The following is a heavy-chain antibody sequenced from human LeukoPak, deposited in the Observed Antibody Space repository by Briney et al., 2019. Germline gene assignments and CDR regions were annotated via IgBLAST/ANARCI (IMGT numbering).Heavy chain of an antibody. J-gene: IGHJ4*02. Sequence: PSETLSLTCTVSGGSISSYYWSWIRQPAGKGLGWIGRIYTSGSTNYNPSLKSRVTMSVDTSKNQFSLKLSSVTAADTAVYYCARDLVGATGFYYFDYWGQGTLVTVSS. CDR2: IYTSGST. D-gene: IGHD1-26*01. V-gene: IGHV4-4*07. CDR1: GGSISSYY. CDR3: ARDLVGATGFYYFDY.